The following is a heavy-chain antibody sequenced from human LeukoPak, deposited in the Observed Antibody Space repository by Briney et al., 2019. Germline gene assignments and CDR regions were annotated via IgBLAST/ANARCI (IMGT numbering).Heavy chain of an antibody. D-gene: IGHD3-9*01. CDR3: AKDDILTGYSLDY. Sequence: GGSLRLSCAASGFTFSGYGMHWVRQAPGEGLEWVAFIRNDGSNKYYAGSMKGRFTISRDNSKNTLYLQINSLRTEDTAIYYCAKDDILTGYSLDYWGQGALVTVSS. V-gene: IGHV3-30*02. J-gene: IGHJ4*02. CDR2: IRNDGSNK. CDR1: GFTFSGYG.